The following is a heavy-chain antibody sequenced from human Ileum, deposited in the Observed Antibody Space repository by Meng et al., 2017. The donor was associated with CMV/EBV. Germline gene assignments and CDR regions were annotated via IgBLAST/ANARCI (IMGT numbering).Heavy chain of an antibody. CDR2: VYYSGTT. V-gene: IGHV4-39*07. CDR1: GGSTTSSTYY. Sequence: QLQLPESGPGLVKPSGTLSLTCTASGGSTTSSTYYWGWIRQPPGKGLEWIGSVYYSGTTYYNPSLKSRVNMSVDTSKNRFSLKLSSATAADTAVYYCARNVGFYSSQIAYWGQGALVTVSS. D-gene: IGHD3-3*01. J-gene: IGHJ4*02. CDR3: ARNVGFYSSQIAY.